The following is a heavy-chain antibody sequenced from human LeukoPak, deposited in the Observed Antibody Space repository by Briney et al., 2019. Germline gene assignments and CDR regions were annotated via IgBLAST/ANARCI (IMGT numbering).Heavy chain of an antibody. CDR3: ARVFYYYGSGSYYPNQTPTQSYYFDY. D-gene: IGHD3-10*01. CDR2: IYYSGST. V-gene: IGHV4-31*03. J-gene: IGHJ4*02. CDR1: GGSISSGGYY. Sequence: SETLSLTCTVSGGSISSGGYYWSWIRQHPGKGLEWIGYIYYSGSTYYNPSPKSRVTISVDTSKNQFSLKLSSVTAADTAVYYCARVFYYYGSGSYYPNQTPTQSYYFDYWGQGTLVTVSS.